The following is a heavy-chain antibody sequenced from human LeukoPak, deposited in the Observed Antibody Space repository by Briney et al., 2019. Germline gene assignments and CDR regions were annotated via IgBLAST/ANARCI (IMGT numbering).Heavy chain of an antibody. V-gene: IGHV4-59*08. Sequence: SETLSLTCTVSGGSISSYNWSWIRQPPGKGLEWIGYIYYSGSTNYNPSLKSRVTISVDTSKNQFSLKLSSVTAADTAVYYCARHIVGQQLVYFDYWGQGTLVTVSS. J-gene: IGHJ4*02. CDR1: GGSISSYN. CDR2: IYYSGST. CDR3: ARHIVGQQLVYFDY. D-gene: IGHD6-13*01.